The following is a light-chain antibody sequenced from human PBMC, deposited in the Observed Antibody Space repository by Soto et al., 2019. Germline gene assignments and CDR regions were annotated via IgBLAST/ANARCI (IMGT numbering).Light chain of an antibody. J-gene: IGKJ4*01. CDR2: DAS. V-gene: IGKV1-5*01. CDR3: QQYNSYLLT. CDR1: QSISSW. Sequence: DIQMTQSPSTLSASVGDRVTITCRASQSISSWLAWYQQKPGKAPKLLIYDASSLESGVPSRFSGSGSVTEFTLTISSLQPDDVATYYCQQYNSYLLTFGGGTKVEIK.